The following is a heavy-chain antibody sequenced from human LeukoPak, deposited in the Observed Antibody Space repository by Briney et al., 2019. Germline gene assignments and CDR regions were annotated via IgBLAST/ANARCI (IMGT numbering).Heavy chain of an antibody. CDR3: ASGSSQTNYYDSSGYYYMLDY. J-gene: IGHJ4*02. V-gene: IGHV4-59*01. CDR1: GGSISSYY. Sequence: PSETLSLTCTVSGGSISSYYWSWIRQPPGKGLEWIGYIYYSGSTNYNPSLKSRVTISVDTSKHQFSLKLSSVTAADTAVYYCASGSSQTNYYDSSGYYYMLDYWGQGTLVTVSS. D-gene: IGHD3-22*01. CDR2: IYYSGST.